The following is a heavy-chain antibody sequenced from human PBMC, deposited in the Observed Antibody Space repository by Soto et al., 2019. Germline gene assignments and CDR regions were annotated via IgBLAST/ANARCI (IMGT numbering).Heavy chain of an antibody. J-gene: IGHJ4*02. V-gene: IGHV1-69*13. Sequence: VASVKVSCKASGGTFSSYAISWVRQAPGQGLEWMGGIIPIFGTANYAQKFQGRVTITADESTSTAYMELSSLRSEDTAVYYCARGGYSYGLQYYFDYWGQGTLVTVSS. D-gene: IGHD5-18*01. CDR1: GGTFSSYA. CDR2: IIPIFGTA. CDR3: ARGGYSYGLQYYFDY.